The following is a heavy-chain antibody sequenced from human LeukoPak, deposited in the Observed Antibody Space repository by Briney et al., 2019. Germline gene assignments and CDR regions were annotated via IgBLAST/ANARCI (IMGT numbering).Heavy chain of an antibody. CDR1: GLALSTSGVG. CDR3: AHGTTRYFDY. J-gene: IGHJ4*02. D-gene: IGHD1-1*01. Sequence: SGPTLVNPTPTLTLTCNCSGLALSTSGVGVGWIRQPPGKALYWLALIYWNDDKRSSPSLKSRLTITKDTSKNQVVLTMTNMEPVDTATYYCAHGTTRYFDYWGQGTPVTVSS. V-gene: IGHV2-5*01. CDR2: IYWNDDK.